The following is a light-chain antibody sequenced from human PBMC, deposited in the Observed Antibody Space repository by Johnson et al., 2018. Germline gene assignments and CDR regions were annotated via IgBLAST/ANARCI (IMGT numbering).Light chain of an antibody. V-gene: IGLV1-51*02. Sequence: QSVLTQPPSVSAAPGQKVTISCSGSSSNIGNNYVSWYQQLPGTAPKLLIYENNKRPSGIPDRFSGSKSDTSATLGITGLQTGDEADYYCGTWDSSLMAGNVFGTGTKVTVL. CDR1: SSNIGNNY. CDR2: ENN. J-gene: IGLJ1*01. CDR3: GTWDSSLMAGNV.